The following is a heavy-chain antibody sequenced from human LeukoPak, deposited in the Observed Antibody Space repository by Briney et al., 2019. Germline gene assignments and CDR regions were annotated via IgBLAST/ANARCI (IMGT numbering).Heavy chain of an antibody. CDR2: IIPIFGTA. CDR1: GGTFSSYA. V-gene: IGHV1-69*13. D-gene: IGHD3-9*01. J-gene: IGHJ4*02. CDR3: ALDILTGYYYPSGLDY. Sequence: ASVKVSCKASGGTFSSYAISWVRQAPGQGLEWMGGIIPIFGTANYAQKFQGRVTITADESTSTAYMELSSLRSEDTAVYYCALDILTGYYYPSGLDYWGQGTLVTVSS.